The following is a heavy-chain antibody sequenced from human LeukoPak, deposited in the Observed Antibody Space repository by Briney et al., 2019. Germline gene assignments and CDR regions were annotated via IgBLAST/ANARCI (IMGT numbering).Heavy chain of an antibody. Sequence: GGSLRLSCAASGFTFSSYGMHWVRQAPGKGLEWVAFLRYDGSNKYYADSVKGRFTISRDNSKNTLYLQMNSLRAEDTAVYYCAKDRRYYYGSGSSFDYWGQGTLVTVSS. CDR2: LRYDGSNK. CDR1: GFTFSSYG. D-gene: IGHD3-10*01. J-gene: IGHJ4*02. CDR3: AKDRRYYYGSGSSFDY. V-gene: IGHV3-30*02.